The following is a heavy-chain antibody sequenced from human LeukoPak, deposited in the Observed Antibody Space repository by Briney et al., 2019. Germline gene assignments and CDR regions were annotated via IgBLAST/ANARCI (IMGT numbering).Heavy chain of an antibody. D-gene: IGHD3-10*01. V-gene: IGHV4-39*01. CDR3: SSHNAPRRVGFDF. CDR2: LSHRGNT. J-gene: IGHJ4*02. Sequence: SETLSLTCTLSGDSVSNDFDYWGWIRQPPGKGLEWVACLSHRGNTWYNPSLESGVTISVDTSKNRFSLNFNSATAADTALYWCSSHNAPRRVGFDFWGQGIMVTVSS. CDR1: GDSVSNDFDY.